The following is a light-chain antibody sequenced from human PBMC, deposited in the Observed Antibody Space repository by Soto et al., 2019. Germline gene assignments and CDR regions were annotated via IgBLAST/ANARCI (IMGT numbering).Light chain of an antibody. J-gene: IGLJ3*02. Sequence: QSALTQPASVSGSPGQSITISCTGTRDDVGDYNYVSWYQQNTGKAPKLMIFEVSNRPSGVSNRFSGSKSGNTASLTISGLRPEDEADYYCSSYTTSSTWVFGGGTKVTVL. CDR1: RDDVGDYNY. V-gene: IGLV2-14*01. CDR3: SSYTTSSTWV. CDR2: EVS.